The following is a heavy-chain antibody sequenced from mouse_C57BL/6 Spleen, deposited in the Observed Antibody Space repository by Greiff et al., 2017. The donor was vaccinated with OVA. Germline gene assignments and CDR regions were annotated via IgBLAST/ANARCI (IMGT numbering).Heavy chain of an antibody. CDR1: GYTFTDYY. CDR2: INPNNGGT. CDR3: ARENYRGYFDV. V-gene: IGHV1-22*01. J-gene: IGHJ1*03. Sequence: VQLQQSGPELVKPGASVKMSCKASGYTFTDYYMHWVKQSHGKSLEWIGYINPNNGGTSYNQKFKGKATLTVNKSSSTAYMELRSLTSEDSAVYYCARENYRGYFDVWGTGTTVTVSS. D-gene: IGHD2-12*01.